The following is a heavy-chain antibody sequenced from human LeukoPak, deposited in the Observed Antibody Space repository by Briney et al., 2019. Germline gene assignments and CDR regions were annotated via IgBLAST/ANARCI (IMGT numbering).Heavy chain of an antibody. CDR1: GGSISGYY. V-gene: IGHV4-59*08. CDR3: ARHYCSGGNCYYFDH. J-gene: IGHJ4*02. D-gene: IGHD2-15*01. Sequence: PSETLSLTCTVSGGSISGYYWSWIRQPPGQGLEWIGFIYYRGTSKYNPSLMSRVTMSVDTSKNQVSLKLSSVTAADTAVYHCARHYCSGGNCYYFDHWGQGTLVTVSS. CDR2: IYYRGTS.